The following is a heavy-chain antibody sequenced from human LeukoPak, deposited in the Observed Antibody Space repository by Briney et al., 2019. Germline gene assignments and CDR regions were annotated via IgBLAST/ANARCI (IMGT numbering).Heavy chain of an antibody. D-gene: IGHD5-24*01. CDR3: ARDGDGYNQTY. CDR1: GGSISSSSYY. V-gene: IGHV4-39*07. CDR2: IYYSGST. J-gene: IGHJ4*02. Sequence: KPSETLSLTCTVSGGSISSSSYYWGWIRQPPGKGLEWIGRIYYSGSTYYNPSLKSRVTISVETSKNQFSLKLSSVTAADTAVYYCARDGDGYNQTYWGQGTLVTVSS.